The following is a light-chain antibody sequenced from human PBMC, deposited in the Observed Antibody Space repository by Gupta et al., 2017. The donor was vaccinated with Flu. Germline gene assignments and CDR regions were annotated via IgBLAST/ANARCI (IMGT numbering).Light chain of an antibody. V-gene: IGLV1-44*01. J-gene: IGLJ3*02. CDR2: STH. Sequence: RVAISCSGTSSNIGGNDVSWYHQNPGADPNLLILSTHERSSGVPDRFSGSKSGTTAALATSGLQSEEEADDYCATSDDSLKGWVFGGGTRLTVL. CDR1: SSNIGGND. CDR3: ATSDDSLKGWV.